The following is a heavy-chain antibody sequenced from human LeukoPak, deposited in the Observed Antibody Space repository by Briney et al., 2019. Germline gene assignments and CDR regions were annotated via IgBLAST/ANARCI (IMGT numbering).Heavy chain of an antibody. CDR1: GFTFGTYA. J-gene: IGHJ3*02. V-gene: IGHV3-23*01. CDR3: AKGAGSGYYYLSAFDI. Sequence: GGSLRLSCAASGFTFGTYAMNWVRQAPGKGLEWVSAISGGDGSTYYADPAKGRFIISRDNSESTLFLQMDSLRAEDTAVYYCAKGAGSGYYYLSAFDIWGRGTTVTVSS. CDR2: ISGGDGST. D-gene: IGHD3-22*01.